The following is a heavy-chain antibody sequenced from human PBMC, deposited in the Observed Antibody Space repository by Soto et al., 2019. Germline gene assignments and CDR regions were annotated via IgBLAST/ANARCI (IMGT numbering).Heavy chain of an antibody. D-gene: IGHD3-16*01. J-gene: IGHJ3*02. CDR3: ALSRGIMITFGGPQDAFDI. CDR2: IYYSGST. Sequence: QVQLQESGPGLVKPSQTLSLTCTVSGGSISSGGYYWSWIRQHPGKGLEWIGYIYYSGSTYYNPSLKSRVTISVDTSKNQFSLKLSSVTAADTAVYYCALSRGIMITFGGPQDAFDIWGQGTMVTVSS. V-gene: IGHV4-31*03. CDR1: GGSISSGGYY.